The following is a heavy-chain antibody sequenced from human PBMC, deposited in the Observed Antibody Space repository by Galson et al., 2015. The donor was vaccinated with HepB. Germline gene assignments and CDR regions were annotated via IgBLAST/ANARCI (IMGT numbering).Heavy chain of an antibody. D-gene: IGHD3-3*01. CDR3: ARHPKLGITIFGVDGQGWFDP. J-gene: IGHJ5*02. CDR1: GGSISSSSYY. V-gene: IGHV4-39*01. Sequence: LSLTCTVSGGSISSSSYYWGWIRQPPGKGLEWIGSIYYSGSTYYNPSLKSRVTISVDTSKNQSSLKLSSVTAADTAVYYCARHPKLGITIFGVDGQGWFDPWGQGTLVTVSS. CDR2: IYYSGST.